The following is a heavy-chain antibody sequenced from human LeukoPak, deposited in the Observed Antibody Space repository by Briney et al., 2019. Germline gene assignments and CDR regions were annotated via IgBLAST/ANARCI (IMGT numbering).Heavy chain of an antibody. CDR3: ARDGMDV. J-gene: IGHJ6*02. Sequence: GGSLRLSCAASGSTFGSYAMHWVRQAPGKGLEWVAVISYDGSNKYYADSVKGRFTISRDNSKNTLYLQMNSLRAEDTAVYYCARDGMDVWGQGTTVTVSS. V-gene: IGHV3-30-3*01. CDR1: GSTFGSYA. CDR2: ISYDGSNK.